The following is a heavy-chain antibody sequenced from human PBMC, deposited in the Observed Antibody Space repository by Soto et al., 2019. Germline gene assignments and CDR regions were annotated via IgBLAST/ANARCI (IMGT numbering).Heavy chain of an antibody. J-gene: IGHJ6*02. CDR2: TSGSGGTT. Sequence: PGGSLRLSCEAPGFSFSDHGMSWVRQAPGKGLEWVSVTSGSGGTTYYVDSVKGRFTISRDNSKNTLYLQMNSLRVEDTAVYYCAKTSKTTILTVYDVWGRGTTVTVSS. V-gene: IGHV3-23*01. CDR3: AKTSKTTILTVYDV. D-gene: IGHD3-9*01. CDR1: GFSFSDHG.